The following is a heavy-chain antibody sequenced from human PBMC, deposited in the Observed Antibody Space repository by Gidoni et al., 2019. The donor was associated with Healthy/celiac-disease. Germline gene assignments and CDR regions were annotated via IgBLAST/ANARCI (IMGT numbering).Heavy chain of an antibody. J-gene: IGHJ5*02. V-gene: IGHV4-34*01. Sequence: QVQLQQWGAGLLKPSETLSLTCAVYGGSFSVCYWTWIRQPPGKGMELIVAINHSGSTNYTPSIKSRVTKSVDTSKNKFSLKLSSVTAADTAVYYCARGGLLGYCSSTSCYFRGGFDPWGQGTLVTVSS. CDR2: INHSGST. CDR3: ARGGLLGYCSSTSCYFRGGFDP. D-gene: IGHD2-2*01. CDR1: GGSFSVCY.